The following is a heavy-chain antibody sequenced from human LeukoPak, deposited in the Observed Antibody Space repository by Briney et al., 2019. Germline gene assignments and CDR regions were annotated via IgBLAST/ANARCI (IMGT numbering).Heavy chain of an antibody. V-gene: IGHV3-21*01. CDR3: ARGICSGDCYINWHFDL. J-gene: IGHJ2*01. D-gene: IGHD2-21*01. CDR1: GFTFSDYA. Sequence: GGSLRLSCAASGFTFSDYAMDWVRQAPGEGLEWVSFIGTGSNYIYYTDLVKGRFTISRDNAKNSLYLQMNSLRAEDTAVYSCARGICSGDCYINWHFDLWGRGTLVTVSS. CDR2: IGTGSNYI.